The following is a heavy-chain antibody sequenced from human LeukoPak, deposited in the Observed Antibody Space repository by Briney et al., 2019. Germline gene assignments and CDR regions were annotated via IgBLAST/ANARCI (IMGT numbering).Heavy chain of an antibody. CDR2: ISAYNGNT. CDR1: GYTFTSYG. CDR3: ARMRPGIAVAGGDWFDP. D-gene: IGHD6-19*01. Sequence: ASVKVSCKASGYTFTSYGISWVRQAPGQGLEWMGWISAYNGNTNYAQKLQGRVTMTTDTSTSTAYMELRSLRSEDTAVYYCARMRPGIAVAGGDWFDPWGQGTLVTVSS. J-gene: IGHJ5*02. V-gene: IGHV1-18*01.